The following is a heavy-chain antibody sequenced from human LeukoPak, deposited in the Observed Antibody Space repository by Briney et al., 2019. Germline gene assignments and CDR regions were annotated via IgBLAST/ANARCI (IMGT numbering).Heavy chain of an antibody. J-gene: IGHJ6*02. CDR2: IKQDGSEK. Sequence: GGSLRLSCAASGFTFSSYWMSWVRQAPEKGLEWVANIKQDGSEKYYVDSVKGRFTISRDNAKNSLYLQMNSLRAEDTAVYYCARDAEVPYYYYYYGMDVWGQGTTVTVSS. CDR1: GFTFSSYW. V-gene: IGHV3-7*03. CDR3: ARDAEVPYYYYYYGMDV. D-gene: IGHD2-2*01.